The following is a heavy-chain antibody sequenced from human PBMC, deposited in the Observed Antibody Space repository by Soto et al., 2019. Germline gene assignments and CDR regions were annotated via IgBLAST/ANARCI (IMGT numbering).Heavy chain of an antibody. CDR3: ARARYYDWCFDL. D-gene: IGHD3-10*01. CDR2: SYHSGSI. J-gene: IGHJ2*01. V-gene: IGHV4-30-2*06. CDR1: GGSINSAGQS. Sequence: NLSLTCTVSGGSINSAGQSWGGVRQSTGKGLEGIGYSYHSGSIYYNPSLQSLVTISVDRYKAQFYLTLTSVTAAETALYFCARARYYDWCFDLW.